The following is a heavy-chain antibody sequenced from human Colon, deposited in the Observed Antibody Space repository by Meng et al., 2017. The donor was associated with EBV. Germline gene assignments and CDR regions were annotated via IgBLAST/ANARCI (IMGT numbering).Heavy chain of an antibody. D-gene: IGHD4-23*01. CDR1: GGPISRTGTC. CDR3: ARHTFSGNPGGIDS. Sequence: LGEVGLGLGKPSETLSLTCTVSGGPISRTGTCGGWIRQPPGKGLEWIGSQCHADDTYYNPSLMGRVTISVDTSKNQVSLKLTSVTAADTSIYYCARHTFSGNPGGIDSWGQGILVTVSS. CDR2: QCHADDT. J-gene: IGHJ4*02. V-gene: IGHV4-39*01.